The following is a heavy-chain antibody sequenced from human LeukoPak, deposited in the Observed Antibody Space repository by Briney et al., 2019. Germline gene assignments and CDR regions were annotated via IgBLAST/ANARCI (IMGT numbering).Heavy chain of an antibody. D-gene: IGHD6-13*01. CDR3: ARDGIAAAAAFDY. CDR2: IYHSGST. J-gene: IGHJ4*02. CDR1: GGSISSGGYS. Sequence: PSETLSLTCAVSGGSISSGGYSWSWIRQPPGKGLEWIGYIYHSGSTYYNPSLKSRVTISVDRSKNQFSLKLSSVTAADTAVYYCARDGIAAAAAFDYWGQGTLVTVSS. V-gene: IGHV4-30-2*01.